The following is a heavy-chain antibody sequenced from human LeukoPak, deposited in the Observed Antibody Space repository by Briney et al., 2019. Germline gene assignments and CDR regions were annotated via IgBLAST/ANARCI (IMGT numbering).Heavy chain of an antibody. V-gene: IGHV4-59*13. CDR3: ARVQRYWSGYYSDY. Sequence: SETLSLTCSVSGGSLTDYFWSWIRQPPGKAMEWIGYIYYTGSANYNPSLKSRVTMSVDTSKKQFSLKMSSVTAADTAVYYCARVQRYWSGYYSDYWGQGTLVTVSS. J-gene: IGHJ4*02. CDR1: GGSLTDYF. D-gene: IGHD3-3*01. CDR2: IYYTGSA.